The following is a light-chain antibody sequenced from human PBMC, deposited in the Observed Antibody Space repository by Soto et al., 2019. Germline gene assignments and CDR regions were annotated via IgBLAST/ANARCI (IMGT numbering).Light chain of an antibody. CDR1: QAVRRY. CDR3: QQTFSTPIT. V-gene: IGKV1-39*01. J-gene: IGKJ5*01. CDR2: AAS. Sequence: DIQMTQSPSSLSASVGDRVTITFLASQAVRRYLNWYQQKPGKAPTLLIYAASTLESAVPPRFSGAGSETEFTLTINGLQPDDFATYYCQQTFSTPITFGQGTRLEIK.